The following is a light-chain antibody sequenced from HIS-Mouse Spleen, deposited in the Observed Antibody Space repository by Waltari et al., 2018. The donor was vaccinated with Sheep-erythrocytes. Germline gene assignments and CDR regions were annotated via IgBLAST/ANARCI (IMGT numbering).Light chain of an antibody. Sequence: QSALTQPASVSGSPGQSITISCTGISSDVGSYNLVSWYQQHPGKAPKLMIYEGSKRPSGVSNRFSGSNSGNTASLTISGLQAEDEADYYCCSYAGSSTPWVFGGGTKLTVL. CDR3: CSYAGSSTPWV. CDR1: SSDVGSYNL. J-gene: IGLJ3*02. V-gene: IGLV2-23*01. CDR2: EGS.